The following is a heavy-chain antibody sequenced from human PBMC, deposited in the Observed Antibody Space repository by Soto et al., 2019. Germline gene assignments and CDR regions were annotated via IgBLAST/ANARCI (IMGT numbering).Heavy chain of an antibody. D-gene: IGHD1-26*01. CDR1: GGTFSSYA. CDR3: ARARGLTVELWYNGLDP. Sequence: SVKVSCKASGGTFSSYAISWVRQAPGQGLEWMGGIIPIFGTANYAQKFQGRVTITADESTSTAYMELSSLRSEDTAVYYCARARGLTVELWYNGLDPWGKGSLVTVSA. CDR2: IIPIFGTA. J-gene: IGHJ5*02. V-gene: IGHV1-69*13.